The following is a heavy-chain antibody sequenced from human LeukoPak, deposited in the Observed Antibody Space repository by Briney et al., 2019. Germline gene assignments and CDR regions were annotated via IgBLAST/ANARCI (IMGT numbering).Heavy chain of an antibody. CDR3: ARDGPTNWFDP. CDR2: ISYDGSNK. CDR1: GFTFSSYA. V-gene: IGHV3-30-3*01. J-gene: IGHJ5*02. Sequence: GWSLRLSCAASGFTFSSYAMHWVRQAPGKGLEWVAVISYDGSNKYYADSVKGRFTISRDSSKNTLYLQMNSLRAEDTAVYYCARDGPTNWFDPWGQGTLVTVSS.